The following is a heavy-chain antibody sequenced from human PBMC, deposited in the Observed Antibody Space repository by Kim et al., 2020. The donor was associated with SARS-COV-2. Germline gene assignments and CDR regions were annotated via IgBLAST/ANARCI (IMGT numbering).Heavy chain of an antibody. D-gene: IGHD3-16*01. J-gene: IGHJ4*02. CDR1: GFTFSSYA. V-gene: IGHV3-23*01. Sequence: GGSLRLSCAASGFTFSSYAMSWVRQAPGKGLEWVSAISGSGGSTYYADSVKGRFTISRDNSKNTLYLQMNSLRAEDTAVYYCAKDRGDYVWGDRGFDYWGQGTLVTVSS. CDR3: AKDRGDYVWGDRGFDY. CDR2: ISGSGGST.